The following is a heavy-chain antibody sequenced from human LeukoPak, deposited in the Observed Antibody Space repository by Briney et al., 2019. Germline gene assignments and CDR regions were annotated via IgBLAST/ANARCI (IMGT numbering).Heavy chain of an antibody. CDR3: ARGREVAGTVGY. J-gene: IGHJ4*01. CDR2: INPNSGGT. CDR1: GGTFSSYA. D-gene: IGHD6-19*01. V-gene: IGHV1-2*02. Sequence: ASVKVSCKASGGTFSSYAISWVRQAPGQGLEWMGWINPNSGGTNYAQKFQGRVTMTRDTSISTAYMELSRLTSDDTAVYYCARGREVAGTVGYWGHGTLVTVSS.